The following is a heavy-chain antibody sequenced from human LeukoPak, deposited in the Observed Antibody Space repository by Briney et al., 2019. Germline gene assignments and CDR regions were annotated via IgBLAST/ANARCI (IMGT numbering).Heavy chain of an antibody. CDR2: IYISGST. Sequence: PSETLSLTCTVSGGSISSYYWSWIRQPAGKGLEWIGRIYISGSTNYNPSLKSRVTMSVDTSKNQFSLKLSSVTAADTAVYYCARDRGTWNDDGFDYWGQGALVTVSS. V-gene: IGHV4-4*07. D-gene: IGHD1-1*01. CDR1: GGSISSYY. CDR3: ARDRGTWNDDGFDY. J-gene: IGHJ4*02.